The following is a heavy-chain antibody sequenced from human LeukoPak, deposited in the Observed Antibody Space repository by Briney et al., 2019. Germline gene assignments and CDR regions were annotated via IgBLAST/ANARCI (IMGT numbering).Heavy chain of an antibody. CDR1: GFTFSGYG. J-gene: IGHJ4*02. CDR2: ISYDGSNK. V-gene: IGHV3-30*18. Sequence: PGGSLRLSCAASGFTFSGYGMHWVRQAPGKGLEWVAVISYDGSNKYYADSVKGRFTISRDNSKNTLYLQMNSLRAEDTAVYYCAKDVYDSSGYLDYWGQGTLVTVSS. CDR3: AKDVYDSSGYLDY. D-gene: IGHD3-22*01.